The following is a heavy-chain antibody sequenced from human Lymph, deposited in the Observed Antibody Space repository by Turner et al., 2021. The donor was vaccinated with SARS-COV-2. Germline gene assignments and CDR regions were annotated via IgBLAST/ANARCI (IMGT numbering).Heavy chain of an antibody. V-gene: IGHV3-66*01. J-gene: IGHJ5*02. D-gene: IGHD4-17*01. CDR3: ARVYGDYVP. CDR2: IYPGGST. CDR1: GFTVSSNY. Sequence: EVQLVESGGGLGQPGGSLRLSCTASGFTVSSNYMTWVRQAPGKGLEWVSLIYPGGSTYYADSVKGRFTISRDNSKNTLYLQMNSLRAEDTAVYYCARVYGDYVPWGQGTLVTVSS.